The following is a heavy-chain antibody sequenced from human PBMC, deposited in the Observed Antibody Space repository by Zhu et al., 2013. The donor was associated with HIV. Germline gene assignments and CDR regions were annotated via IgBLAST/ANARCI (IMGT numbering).Heavy chain of an antibody. V-gene: IGHV1-69*01. CDR1: GGTFSSYA. Sequence: QVQLVQSGAEVKKPGSSVKVSCKASGGTFSSYAISWVRQAPGQGLEWMGGIIPIFGTANYAQKFQGRVTITADESTSTAYMELSSLRSEDTAVYYCASKYYYDSSGRYYYYYYGMDVWGQGTTVTVSS. J-gene: IGHJ6*02. CDR2: IIPIFGTA. CDR3: ASKYYYDSSGRYYYYYYGMDV. D-gene: IGHD3-22*01.